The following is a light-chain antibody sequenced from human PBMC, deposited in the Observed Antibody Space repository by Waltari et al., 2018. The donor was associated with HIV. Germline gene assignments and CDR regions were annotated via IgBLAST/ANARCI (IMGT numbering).Light chain of an antibody. J-gene: IGKJ2*01. Sequence: EIVMTQSPATLSVSPGERATLSCRASQSVSSNLAWYQQKPGQAPRLLIYGASTRAAGISDRFRGSGSGTDFTLTITRLEPEDSAVYHCQQYGDSPYTFGQGTKLEI. CDR2: GAS. V-gene: IGKV3-20*01. CDR1: QSVSSN. CDR3: QQYGDSPYT.